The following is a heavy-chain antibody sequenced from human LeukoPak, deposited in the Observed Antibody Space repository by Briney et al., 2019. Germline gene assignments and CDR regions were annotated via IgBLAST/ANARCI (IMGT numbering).Heavy chain of an antibody. CDR1: GGSISSGSYY. D-gene: IGHD1-26*01. CDR2: IYTSGST. V-gene: IGHV4-61*02. J-gene: IGHJ4*02. Sequence: SETLSLTCTVSGGSISSGSYYWSWIRQPAGKGLEWIGRIYTSGSTNYNPSLKSRVTISVDTSKNQFSLKLSSVTAADTAVYYCASGSWFDYWGQGTLVTVSS. CDR3: ASGSWFDY.